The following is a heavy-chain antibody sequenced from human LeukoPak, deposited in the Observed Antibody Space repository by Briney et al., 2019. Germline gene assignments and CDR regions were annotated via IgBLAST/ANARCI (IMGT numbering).Heavy chain of an antibody. D-gene: IGHD3-22*01. J-gene: IGHJ5*02. CDR2: IIPIFGTA. V-gene: IGHV1-69*13. CDR1: GGTFSSYA. CDR3: ARDAETYYYDSSGYHNWFDP. Sequence: ASVKVSRKASGGTFSSYAISWVRQAPGQGLEWMGGIIPIFGTANYAQKFQGRVTITADESTSTAYMELSSLRSEDTAVYYCARDAETYYYDSSGYHNWFDPWGQGTLVTVSS.